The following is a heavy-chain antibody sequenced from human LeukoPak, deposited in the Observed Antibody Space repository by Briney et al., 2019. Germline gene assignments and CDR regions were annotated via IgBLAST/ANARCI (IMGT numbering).Heavy chain of an antibody. Sequence: GGSLRLSCATSGNYWMHWVRQAPGKGLVWVSHINSDGSWTSYADSVKGRFTISKDNAKNTEYLQMNSLRAEDTAVYYCVSFYETYWGRGTLVTVSS. D-gene: IGHD2/OR15-2a*01. CDR3: VSFYETY. J-gene: IGHJ4*02. CDR2: INSDGSWT. V-gene: IGHV3-74*01. CDR1: GNYW.